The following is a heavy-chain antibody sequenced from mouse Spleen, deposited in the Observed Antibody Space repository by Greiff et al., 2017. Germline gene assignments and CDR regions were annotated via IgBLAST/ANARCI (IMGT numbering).Heavy chain of an antibody. CDR3: ARSEKD. V-gene: IGHV1-69*01. CDR2: IDPSDSYT. J-gene: IGHJ2*01. CDR1: GYTFTSYW. Sequence: VQLQQPGAELVMPGASVKLSCKASGYTFTSYWMHWVKQRPGQGLEWIGEIDPSDSYTNYNQKFKGKATLTVDKSSSTAYMQLSSLTSEDSAVYYCARSEKDWGQGTTLTVSS.